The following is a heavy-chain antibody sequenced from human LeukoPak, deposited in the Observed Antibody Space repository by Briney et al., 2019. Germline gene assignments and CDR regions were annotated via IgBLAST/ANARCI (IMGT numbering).Heavy chain of an antibody. CDR3: ARARYSSSPFDP. CDR1: GFIFSSYS. Sequence: PGGSLRLSCAASGFIFSSYSMNWVRQAPGKGLEWVSFISSSSSYIYYADSVKGRFTISRDNATNSLYLQMNSLRAEDTAVYYCARARYSSSPFDPWGQGTLVTVSS. V-gene: IGHV3-21*01. CDR2: ISSSSSYI. J-gene: IGHJ5*02. D-gene: IGHD6-13*01.